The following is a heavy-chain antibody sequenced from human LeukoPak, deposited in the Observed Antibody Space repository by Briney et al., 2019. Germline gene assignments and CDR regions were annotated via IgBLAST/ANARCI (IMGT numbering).Heavy chain of an antibody. CDR3: ARAYDFWSGYIRYYYYYGMDV. CDR1: GYTFTGYY. CDR2: INPNSSGT. V-gene: IGHV1-2*02. D-gene: IGHD3-3*01. Sequence: ASVKVSCKASGYTFTGYYMHWVRQAPGQGLEWMGWINPNSSGTNYAQKFQGRVTMTRDTSISTAYMELSRLRSDDTAVYYCARAYDFWSGYIRYYYYYGMDVWGQGTTVTVSS. J-gene: IGHJ6*02.